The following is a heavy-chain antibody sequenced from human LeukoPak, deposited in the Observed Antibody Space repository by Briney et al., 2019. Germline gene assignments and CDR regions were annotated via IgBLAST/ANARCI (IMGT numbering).Heavy chain of an antibody. V-gene: IGHV4-59*01. D-gene: IGHD5-12*01. CDR1: GGSTSSYY. J-gene: IGHJ5*02. CDR3: AREDSGYDFNWFDP. Sequence: PSETLSLTCTVSGGSTSSYYWSWIRQPPGKGLEWIGYIYYSGSTNYNPSLKSRVTISVDTSRNQFSLKLSSVTAADTAVYYCAREDSGYDFNWFDPWGQGTLVTVSS. CDR2: IYYSGST.